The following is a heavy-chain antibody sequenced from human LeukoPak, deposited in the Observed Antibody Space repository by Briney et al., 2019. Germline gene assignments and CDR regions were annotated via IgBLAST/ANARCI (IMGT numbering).Heavy chain of an antibody. CDR1: GFTFSGYS. CDR2: ITGSGSYT. CDR3: ATSDSSGYYFSYY. D-gene: IGHD3-22*01. V-gene: IGHV3-21*01. J-gene: IGHJ4*02. Sequence: GGSLRLSCAASGFTFSGYSMNWVRQAPGEGLEWVSSITGSGSYTYYADSVKGRFTISRDSAKNSLYLQMNSLRAEDTAVYYCATSDSSGYYFSYYWGQGTPVTVSS.